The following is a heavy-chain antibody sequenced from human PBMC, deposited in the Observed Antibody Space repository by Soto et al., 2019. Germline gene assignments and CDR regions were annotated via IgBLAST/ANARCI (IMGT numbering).Heavy chain of an antibody. CDR2: MNPNSGNT. Sequence: ASVKVSCKASGYTFTSYDINWVRQATGQGLEWMGWMNPNSGNTGYAQKFQGRVTMTRNTSISTAYMELSSLRSEDTAVYYCARAGTYYDFWSGGDYYYYGMDVWGQGTTVTVSS. J-gene: IGHJ6*02. CDR1: GYTFTSYD. V-gene: IGHV1-8*01. CDR3: ARAGTYYDFWSGGDYYYYGMDV. D-gene: IGHD3-3*01.